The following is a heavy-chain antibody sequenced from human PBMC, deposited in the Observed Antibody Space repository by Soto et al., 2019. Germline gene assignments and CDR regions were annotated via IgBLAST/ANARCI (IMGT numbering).Heavy chain of an antibody. CDR2: IIPIFGTA. V-gene: IGHV1-69*13. Sequence: RASVKVSCKASGGTFSSYAISWVRQAPGQGLEWMGGIIPIFGTANYAQKFQGRVTITADESTSTAYMELSSLRSEDTAVYYCARDRYGSGSYPPDYWGQGTLVTVSS. J-gene: IGHJ4*02. CDR1: GGTFSSYA. CDR3: ARDRYGSGSYPPDY. D-gene: IGHD3-10*01.